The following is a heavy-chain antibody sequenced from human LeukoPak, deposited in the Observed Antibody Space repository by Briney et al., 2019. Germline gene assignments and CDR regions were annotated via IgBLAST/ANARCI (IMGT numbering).Heavy chain of an antibody. D-gene: IGHD1-14*01. V-gene: IGHV1-69*06. CDR2: IIPMFTTA. J-gene: IGHJ6*03. CDR3: ARSNGPALVSPGAPIHYYYFSMDV. Sequence: SSGNVSCKASRYTVTGYDIQWVRQAPGQGGEGMGGIIPMFTTANYAQKFHGRGTITSDKATSTAYMELSSLRSEDTAVYSCARSNGPALVSPGAPIHYYYFSMDVWGKGTTVTVSS. CDR1: RYTVTGYD.